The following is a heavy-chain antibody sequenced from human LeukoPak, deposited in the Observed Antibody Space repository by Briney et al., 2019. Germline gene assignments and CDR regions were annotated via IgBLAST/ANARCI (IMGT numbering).Heavy chain of an antibody. CDR2: IIPILGIA. Sequence: SVKVSCKASGGTFISYSSSWVRQAPGQGLEWMGGIIPILGIANYAQKFQGRVTITADKSTSTAYMELSSLRSEGTAVYYCALQYYYDSSGYYPVDYWGQGTLVTVSS. CDR3: ALQYYYDSSGYYPVDY. J-gene: IGHJ4*02. V-gene: IGHV1-69*10. CDR1: GGTFISYS. D-gene: IGHD3-22*01.